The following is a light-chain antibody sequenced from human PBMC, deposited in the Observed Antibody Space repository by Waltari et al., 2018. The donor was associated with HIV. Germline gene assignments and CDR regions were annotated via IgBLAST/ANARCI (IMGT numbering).Light chain of an antibody. CDR3: QQYNTWPWT. CDR1: QSVSNN. CDR2: GAS. J-gene: IGKJ1*01. Sequence: EIVMTQSPATLSMSPGERATLSCRASQSVSNNLAWYQQIPGQAPRLLIYGASTRATGFPARFSGSGSGTEFTLSISSLQSEDFAVYYCQQYNTWPWTFGQGTKVEIK. V-gene: IGKV3-15*01.